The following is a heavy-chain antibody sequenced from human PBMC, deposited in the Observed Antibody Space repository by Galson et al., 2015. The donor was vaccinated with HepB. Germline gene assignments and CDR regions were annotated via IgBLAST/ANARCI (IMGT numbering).Heavy chain of an antibody. CDR3: ARNGYSYGLDY. Sequence: SLRLSCAASGFTFSSYWMHWVRQAPGEGLVWVSRINSDGSSTSYADSVKGRFTISRDNAKNTLYLQMNSLRAEDTAVYYCARNGYSYGLDYWGQGTLVTVSS. CDR2: INSDGSST. J-gene: IGHJ4*02. V-gene: IGHV3-74*01. CDR1: GFTFSSYW. D-gene: IGHD5-18*01.